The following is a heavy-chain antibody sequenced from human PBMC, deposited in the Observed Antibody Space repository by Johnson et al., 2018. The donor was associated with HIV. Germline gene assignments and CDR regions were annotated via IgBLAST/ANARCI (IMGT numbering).Heavy chain of an antibody. V-gene: IGHV3-33*06. J-gene: IGHJ3*02. Sequence: QVQLVESGGGVVQPGRSLRLSCAASGFTFSSYAMHWVRQAPGKGLEWVAIIYYDGTNKYYADSVKGRFTISRDNSKNTLSLQMNSLRVEDTAMYYCAKARFLLDYGCFDAFDICGQGTLVFVSS. CDR2: IYYDGTNK. D-gene: IGHD4-17*01. CDR3: AKARFLLDYGCFDAFDI. CDR1: GFTFSSYA.